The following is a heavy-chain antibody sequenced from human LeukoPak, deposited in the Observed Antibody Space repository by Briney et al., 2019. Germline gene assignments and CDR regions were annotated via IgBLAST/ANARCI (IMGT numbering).Heavy chain of an antibody. CDR1: GYTFTGYY. J-gene: IGHJ5*02. CDR2: INPNSGGT. Sequence: ASVKVSCKASGYTFTGYYMHWVRQAPGQGLEWMGWINPNSGGTNYAQKFQGRVTMTRNTSISTAYMELSSLRSEDTAVYYCARVYYDILTGFVWFDPWGQGTLVTVSS. CDR3: ARVYYDILTGFVWFDP. D-gene: IGHD3-9*01. V-gene: IGHV1-2*02.